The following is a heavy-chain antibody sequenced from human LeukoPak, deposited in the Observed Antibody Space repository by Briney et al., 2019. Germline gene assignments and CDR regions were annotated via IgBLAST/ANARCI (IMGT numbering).Heavy chain of an antibody. CDR1: GFTFSSYA. Sequence: GGSLRLSCAASGFTFSSYAMSWVRQAPGKGLEWVSSISSSSSYIYYADSVKGRFTISRDNAKNSLYLQMNSLRAEDTAVYYCARDAYCSSTSCYTDAHDYWGQGTLVTVSS. D-gene: IGHD2-2*02. V-gene: IGHV3-21*01. J-gene: IGHJ4*02. CDR2: ISSSSSYI. CDR3: ARDAYCSSTSCYTDAHDY.